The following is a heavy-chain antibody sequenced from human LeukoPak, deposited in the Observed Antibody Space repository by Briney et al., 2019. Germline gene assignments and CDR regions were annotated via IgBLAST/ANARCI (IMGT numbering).Heavy chain of an antibody. D-gene: IGHD3-3*01. J-gene: IGHJ6*03. CDR1: DSSLSSNYY. Sequence: SETLSHTRAVFDSSLSSNYYWAWIPQPPGRGLEWIGSIHHRGSTHFNPSLKSRVSISVDTSRNRFSVRLTSVTAADTAVYYCARVYYDFWSSHMTFCNMDVWGKGTTVTVSS. CDR2: IHHRGST. V-gene: IGHV4-38-2*01. CDR3: ARVYYDFWSSHMTFCNMDV.